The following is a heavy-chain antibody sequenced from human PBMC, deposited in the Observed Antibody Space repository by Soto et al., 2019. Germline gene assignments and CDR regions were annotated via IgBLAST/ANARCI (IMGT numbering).Heavy chain of an antibody. Sequence: QVQLQESGPGLVKPSQTLSLTCTVSGGSFSSGGYYWSWIRQRPGKGLEWIGCIYYSGSTFYHPCLKSRVTLCADKSKNQFSLNLRSVTAADTVVYYCARGVGIPIFGAVTSGRCFDYLGQGTLVTVSS. CDR2: IYYSGST. CDR1: GGSFSSGGYY. J-gene: IGHJ4*02. D-gene: IGHD3-3*01. V-gene: IGHV4-31*03. CDR3: ARGVGIPIFGAVTSGRCFDY.